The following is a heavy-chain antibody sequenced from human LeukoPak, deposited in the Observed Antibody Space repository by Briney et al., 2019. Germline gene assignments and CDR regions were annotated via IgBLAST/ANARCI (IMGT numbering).Heavy chain of an antibody. Sequence: GGSLRLSCAASGFTFSSYSMNWVRQAPGKGLEWVSSISSSSSYIYYADSVKGRFTISRDNAKNSLYLQMNSLRAEDTAVYYCAKGNCSSSSCYTASANWFDPWGQGTLVTVSS. CDR1: GFTFSSYS. J-gene: IGHJ5*02. CDR3: AKGNCSSSSCYTASANWFDP. D-gene: IGHD2-2*02. CDR2: ISSSSSYI. V-gene: IGHV3-21*04.